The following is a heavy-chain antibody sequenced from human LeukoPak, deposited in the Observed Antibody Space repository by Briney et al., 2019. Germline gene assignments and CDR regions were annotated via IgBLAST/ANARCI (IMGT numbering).Heavy chain of an antibody. CDR3: ARDWGFGGVIVKILVDRRPLDY. CDR1: GYTFTGYY. V-gene: IGHV1-2*02. CDR2: INPNSGGT. D-gene: IGHD3-16*02. Sequence: GASVKVSCKASGYTFTGYYMHWVRQAPGQGLEWMGWINPNSGGTNYAQKFQGRVTMTRDTSISTAYMELSRLRSDDTAVYYCARDWGFGGVIVKILVDRRPLDYWGQGTLVTVSS. J-gene: IGHJ4*02.